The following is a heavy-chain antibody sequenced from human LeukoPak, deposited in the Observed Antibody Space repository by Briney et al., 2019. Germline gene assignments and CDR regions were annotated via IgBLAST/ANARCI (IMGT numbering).Heavy chain of an antibody. J-gene: IGHJ4*02. CDR1: GYTFTSNG. Sequence: VASVKVSCKASGYTFTSNGITWVRQAPGQGLEWMGWVSAYNGNTNYAQKLQGRVTMTRDTSTNTVYMELRSLTSDDTAVYYCVRVIAVTGTNHFDYWGQGTLVTVSS. CDR3: VRVIAVTGTNHFDY. V-gene: IGHV1-18*01. D-gene: IGHD6-19*01. CDR2: VSAYNGNT.